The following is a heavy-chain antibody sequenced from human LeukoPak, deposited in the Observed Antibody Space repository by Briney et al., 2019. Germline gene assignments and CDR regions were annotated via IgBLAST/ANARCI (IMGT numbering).Heavy chain of an antibody. CDR2: IYYSGST. Sequence: SETLSLTCTVSGGSISSYYWSCIRQPPGKGLEWIGYIYYSGSTNYNPSLKSRVTISVDTSKNQFSLKLSSVTAADTAVYYCARDDFGFDYWGQGTLVTVSS. J-gene: IGHJ4*02. CDR1: GGSISSYY. CDR3: ARDDFGFDY. V-gene: IGHV4-59*01. D-gene: IGHD3-3*01.